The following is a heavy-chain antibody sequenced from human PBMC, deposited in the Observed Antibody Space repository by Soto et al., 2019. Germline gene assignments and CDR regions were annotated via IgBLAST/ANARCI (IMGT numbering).Heavy chain of an antibody. CDR1: GFTFSSYW. CDR2: IKQDGSVK. CDR3: ARGTHGMDV. V-gene: IGHV3-7*05. J-gene: IGHJ6*02. Sequence: EVQLMESGGGLVQPGGSLRLSCAASGFTFSSYWMTWVRQAPGKGLEWVANIKQDGSVKDYVDSVKGRFTISRDNAQNSLYLQMNSRRAEDAAVYYCARGTHGMDVWGQGTTVTVSS.